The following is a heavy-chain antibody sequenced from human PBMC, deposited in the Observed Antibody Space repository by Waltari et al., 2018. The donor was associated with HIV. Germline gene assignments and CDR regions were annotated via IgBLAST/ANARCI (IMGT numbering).Heavy chain of an antibody. J-gene: IGHJ4*02. CDR1: GFTFGQYA. CDR2: ISASGAGT. CDR3: TKRGLGTTSQRYFDS. Sequence: EVQLLESGGGFVQPGGSLRLSCAASGFTFGQYAMRWVRQGPGKGLEWVAGISASGAGTNYPDNMKGRFTISRDTSSNMLYLQLYNLRFDDTAIYYCTKRGLGTTSQRYFDSWGQGILVTVSS. V-gene: IGHV3-23*01. D-gene: IGHD1-26*01.